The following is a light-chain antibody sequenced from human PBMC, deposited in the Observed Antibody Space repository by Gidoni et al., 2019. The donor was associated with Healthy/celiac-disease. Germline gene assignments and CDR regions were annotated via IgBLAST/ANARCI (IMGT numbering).Light chain of an antibody. J-gene: IGLJ1*01. CDR3: AAWDDSLNGYV. CDR1: SSNIVSNT. CDR2: TNN. V-gene: IGLV1-44*01. Sequence: QSVLTQPPSASRTPGQRVTISCSGSSSNIVSNTVNWYQQLPGTAPKLLIYTNNQRPSGVPDRFSGSKSGTSASLAISGLQSEDEADYYCAAWDDSLNGYVFGTGTKVTVL.